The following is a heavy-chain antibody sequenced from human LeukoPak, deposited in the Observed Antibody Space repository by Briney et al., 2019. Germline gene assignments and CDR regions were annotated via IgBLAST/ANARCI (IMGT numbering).Heavy chain of an antibody. CDR3: ARGEWGNNAFDI. J-gene: IGHJ3*02. CDR2: IYYSGST. D-gene: IGHD2-8*01. V-gene: IGHV4-39*01. Sequence: PSETLSLTCTVSGGSISSSSYYWGWIRQPPGKGLEWIGSIYYSGSTYYNPSLKSRVTISVDTSKNQFSLKLSSVTAADTAVYYCARGEWGNNAFDIWGQGTMVTVSS. CDR1: GGSISSSSYY.